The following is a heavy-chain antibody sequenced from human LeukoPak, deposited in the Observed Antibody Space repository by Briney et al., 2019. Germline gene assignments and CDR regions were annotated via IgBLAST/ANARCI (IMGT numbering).Heavy chain of an antibody. D-gene: IGHD1-14*01. CDR3: ARDDTGDNWFDP. CDR1: VYSFIYYY. J-gene: IGHJ5*02. Sequence: ASVRVSYKASVYSFIYYYMHWVRQSPGQGLEWMGWIDPNSGGTNYAQKFQGRVTMTRDTSINTAFMELSRLRSDDTAVYYCARDDTGDNWFDPWGQGTLVTASS. V-gene: IGHV1-2*02. CDR2: IDPNSGGT.